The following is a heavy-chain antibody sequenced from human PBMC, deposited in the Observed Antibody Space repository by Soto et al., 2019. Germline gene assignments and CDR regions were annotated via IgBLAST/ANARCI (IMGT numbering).Heavy chain of an antibody. J-gene: IGHJ4*02. Sequence: PSETLSLTGTVSGGSISSYYWSWIRQPPGKGLEWIGYIHYSGNTNYNPSLKSRVTISVDTSKKQFSLKLSSVTAADTAVYYCARGLHRDYDSSGYYHYWGQGTLVTVSS. D-gene: IGHD3-22*01. V-gene: IGHV4-59*01. CDR2: IHYSGNT. CDR3: ARGLHRDYDSSGYYHY. CDR1: GGSISSYY.